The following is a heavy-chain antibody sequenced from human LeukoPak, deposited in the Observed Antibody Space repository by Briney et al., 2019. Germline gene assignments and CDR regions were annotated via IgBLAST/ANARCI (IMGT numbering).Heavy chain of an antibody. CDR3: ARAPDGICTTITCYKRDAPDI. CDR1: GFTFDDYG. V-gene: IGHV3-11*01. CDR2: ISSSGSTI. Sequence: PGGSLRLSCAASGFTFDDYGMSWVRQAPGKGLEWVSYISSSGSTIYYADSVKGRFTISRDNAKNSLYLQMNSLRAEDTAVYYCARAPDGICTTITCYKRDAPDIWGQGTMVTVSS. J-gene: IGHJ3*02. D-gene: IGHD2-2*01.